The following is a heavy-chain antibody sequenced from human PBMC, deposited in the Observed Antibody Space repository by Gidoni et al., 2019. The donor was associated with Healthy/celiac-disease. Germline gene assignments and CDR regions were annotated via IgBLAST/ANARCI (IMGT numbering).Heavy chain of an antibody. CDR3: ARTQRWLQSFDY. V-gene: IGHV4-34*01. J-gene: IGHJ4*02. CDR2: INHSGST. D-gene: IGHD5-12*01. Sequence: QVQLQQWGAGLLKPSETLSLTCAVYGGSFSGYYWSGIRQPPGKGLEWIGEINHSGSTNYNPSLKSRVTISVDTSKNQFSLKLSSVTAADTAVYYCARTQRWLQSFDYWGQGTLVTVSS. CDR1: GGSFSGYY.